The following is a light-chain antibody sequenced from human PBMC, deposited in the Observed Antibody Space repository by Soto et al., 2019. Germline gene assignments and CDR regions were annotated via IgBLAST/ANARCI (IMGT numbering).Light chain of an antibody. V-gene: IGKV3-15*01. CDR3: QQHNNWPT. Sequence: EIVMTQSPATLSVSPGERATLSCRASQSVNSNLAWYQQKPGQAPRLLIYGASTRATGVPARFSGSGSGTEFTLTVSSRQSEDFAVYFCQQHNNWPTFGQGTKVEIK. CDR2: GAS. CDR1: QSVNSN. J-gene: IGKJ1*01.